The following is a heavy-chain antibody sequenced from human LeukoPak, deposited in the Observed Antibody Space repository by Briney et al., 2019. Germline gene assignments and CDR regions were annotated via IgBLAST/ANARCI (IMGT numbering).Heavy chain of an antibody. J-gene: IGHJ3*02. Sequence: PSQTLSLTCAVSGGSISSSNWWSWVRQPPGKGLEWIGEIYHSGSTNYNPSLKSRVTISVDKSMNQFSLKLSSVTAADTAVYYCAREMAVVVKSAFDIWGQGTMVTVSS. CDR3: AREMAVVVKSAFDI. CDR2: IYHSGST. CDR1: GGSISSSNW. D-gene: IGHD3-22*01. V-gene: IGHV4-4*02.